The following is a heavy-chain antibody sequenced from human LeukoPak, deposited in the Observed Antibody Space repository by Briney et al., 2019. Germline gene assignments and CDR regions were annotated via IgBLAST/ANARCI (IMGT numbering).Heavy chain of an antibody. CDR1: GFTFSSYA. J-gene: IGHJ4*02. V-gene: IGHV3-23*01. CDR3: AKLLAVTNSYYFNY. CDR2: ISGSGSGGST. D-gene: IGHD6-19*01. Sequence: PGGPLRLSCAASGFTFSSYAMSWVRQAPGKGLEWVSTISGSGSGGSTYYADSVKGRFTISRDNSKDTLYPQMNSLRAEDTAVYYCAKLLAVTNSYYFNYWGQGTLVTVAS.